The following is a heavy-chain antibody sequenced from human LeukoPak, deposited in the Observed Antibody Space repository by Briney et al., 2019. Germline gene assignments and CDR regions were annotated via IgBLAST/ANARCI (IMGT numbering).Heavy chain of an antibody. CDR1: GFTFSSYS. D-gene: IGHD1-26*01. V-gene: IGHV3-21*01. CDR3: ARDGVGATPFDY. Sequence: GGSLRLSCAASGFTFSSYSMNWVRQAPGKGLEWVSSISSSSYIYYADSVKGRFTISRDNAKNSLHLQMNSLRAEDTAVYYCARDGVGATPFDYWGQGTLVTVSS. J-gene: IGHJ4*02. CDR2: ISSSSYI.